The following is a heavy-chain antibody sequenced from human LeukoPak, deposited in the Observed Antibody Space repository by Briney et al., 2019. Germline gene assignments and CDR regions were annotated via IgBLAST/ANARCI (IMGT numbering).Heavy chain of an antibody. V-gene: IGHV3-33*01. CDR3: ARAGASNVFDY. Sequence: GGSLRLSCAASGLTSTSYGMHWVRQAPGKGLEWVAVIWSDGRKTYYVDSVKGRFTISRDYSKNTLYLQMSSLRAEDTAVYYCARAGASNVFDYWGQGTLVTVSS. J-gene: IGHJ4*02. D-gene: IGHD2-8*01. CDR2: IWSDGRKT. CDR1: GLTSTSYG.